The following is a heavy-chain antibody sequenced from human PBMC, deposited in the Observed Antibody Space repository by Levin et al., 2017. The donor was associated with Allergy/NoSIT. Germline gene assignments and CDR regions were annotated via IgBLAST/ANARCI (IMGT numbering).Heavy chain of an antibody. CDR1: GFTFSSYS. J-gene: IGHJ4*02. D-gene: IGHD6-19*01. CDR2: ISSSSSYI. CDR3: ARFPVAGTRGDY. V-gene: IGHV3-21*01. Sequence: GGSLRLSCAASGFTFSSYSMNWVRQAPGKGLEWVSSISSSSSYIYYADSVKGRVTISRDNAKNSLYLQMNSLRAEDAAVYYCARFPVAGTRGDYWGQGTLVTVSA.